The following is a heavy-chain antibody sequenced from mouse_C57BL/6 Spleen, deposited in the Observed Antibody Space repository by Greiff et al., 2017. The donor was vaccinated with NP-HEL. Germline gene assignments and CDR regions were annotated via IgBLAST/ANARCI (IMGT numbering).Heavy chain of an antibody. J-gene: IGHJ4*01. Sequence: VQLQQPGAELVRPGSSVKLSCKASGYTFTSYWMHWVKQRPIQGLEWIGNIDPSDSETHYNQKFKDKATLTVDKSSSTAYMQLSSLTSEDSAVYYCARGGYYYGSSYVGYAMDYWGQGTSVTVSS. V-gene: IGHV1-52*01. D-gene: IGHD1-1*01. CDR3: ARGGYYYGSSYVGYAMDY. CDR2: IDPSDSET. CDR1: GYTFTSYW.